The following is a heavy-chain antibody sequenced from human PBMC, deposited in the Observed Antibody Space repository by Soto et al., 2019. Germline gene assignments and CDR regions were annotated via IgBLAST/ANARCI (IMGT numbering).Heavy chain of an antibody. CDR3: AKDQITERPYYYYYGMDV. J-gene: IGHJ6*02. CDR1: GFTFSSYA. Sequence: GGSLRLSCAASGFTFSSYAMSWVRQAPGKGLEWVSAISGSGGSTYYADSVKGRFTISRDNSKNTLYLQMNSLRAEDTAVYYCAKDQITERPYYYYYGMDVWGQGTTVTVSS. CDR2: ISGSGGST. V-gene: IGHV3-23*01. D-gene: IGHD3-16*01.